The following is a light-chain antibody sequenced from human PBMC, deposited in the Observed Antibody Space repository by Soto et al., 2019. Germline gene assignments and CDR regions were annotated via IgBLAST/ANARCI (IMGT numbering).Light chain of an antibody. CDR1: QDISNY. V-gene: IGKV1-33*01. CDR2: DAS. Sequence: IQMTQSPSSLSASVRDRVTITGEASQDISNYLNWYQQKPGKAPKLLIYDASNLETGVPSRFSGSGSGTDFTFTISSLQPEDIATYYCQQYDNPSITFGQGTRLEIK. CDR3: QQYDNPSIT. J-gene: IGKJ5*01.